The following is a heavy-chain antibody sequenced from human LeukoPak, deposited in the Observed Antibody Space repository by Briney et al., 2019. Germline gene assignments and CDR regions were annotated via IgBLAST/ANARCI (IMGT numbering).Heavy chain of an antibody. CDR3: ATFSPTTFDY. D-gene: IGHD1-26*01. CDR2: IYYSGST. J-gene: IGHJ4*02. Sequence: SETLSLTCTVSGVSISSSNSYWGWIRQPPGKGLEWIGSIYYSGSTYYNPSLKSRVTISVDTSKNQFSLKLSSVTAADTAVYYCATFSPTTFDYWGQGTLVTVSS. CDR1: GVSISSSNSY. V-gene: IGHV4-39*01.